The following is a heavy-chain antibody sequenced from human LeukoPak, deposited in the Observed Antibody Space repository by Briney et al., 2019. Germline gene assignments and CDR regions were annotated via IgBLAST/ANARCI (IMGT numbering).Heavy chain of an antibody. CDR3: ARDKRHSYGRYFDP. D-gene: IGHD5-18*01. V-gene: IGHV4-59*01. J-gene: IGHJ4*02. Sequence: PSQTLSLICSVYCASISTYHWNCIRNPAGKGLECLGYMQSTGNSNYNPSLKNRVNIFVDMSKNQFVLNLRSVTAADTAVYYCARDKRHSYGRYFDPWGQGMLVTVSS. CDR2: MQSTGNS. CDR1: CASISTYH.